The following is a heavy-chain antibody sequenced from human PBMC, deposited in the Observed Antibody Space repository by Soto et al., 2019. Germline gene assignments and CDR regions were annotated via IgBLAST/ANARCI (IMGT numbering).Heavy chain of an antibody. Sequence: GGSLRLSCAASGFTFSDYYMSWIRQAPGKGVEWVSYISSSGSTIYYADSVKGRFTISRDNAKNSLYLQMSSLRADDTAVYYCARTGSGWDFDYWGQGTLVTVSS. CDR3: ARTGSGWDFDY. CDR2: ISSSGSTI. CDR1: GFTFSDYY. V-gene: IGHV3-11*01. J-gene: IGHJ4*02. D-gene: IGHD6-19*01.